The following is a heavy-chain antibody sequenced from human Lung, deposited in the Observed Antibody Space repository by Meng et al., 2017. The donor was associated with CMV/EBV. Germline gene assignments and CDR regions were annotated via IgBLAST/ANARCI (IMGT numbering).Heavy chain of an antibody. CDR1: GYTFTYYY. Sequence: AXVXVSXXASGYTFTYYYIHWVRQAPGQGLEWMGIINASGGNTNYAQKFQGRVTMTRDTSTSTVYMELSSLRSEDTAVYYCARGQGSTFGTGYGMDVWGQGTTVXVSS. V-gene: IGHV1-46*01. D-gene: IGHD3-3*01. CDR3: ARGQGSTFGTGYGMDV. J-gene: IGHJ6*02. CDR2: INASGGNT.